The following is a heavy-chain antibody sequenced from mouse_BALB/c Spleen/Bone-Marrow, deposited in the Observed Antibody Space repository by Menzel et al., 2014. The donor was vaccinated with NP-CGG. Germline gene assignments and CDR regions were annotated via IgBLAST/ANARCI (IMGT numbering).Heavy chain of an antibody. V-gene: IGHV1-9*01. CDR3: ARKEGFWGTFAY. CDR1: GYTFSSYW. Sequence: VMLVESGAELMKPGASVKISCKATGYTFSSYWIEWVKQRPGHGLEWIGEILPGSGSTKYNEKFKGKATFTADTSSNTAYMQLSSLTSEDSAVYYCARKEGFWGTFAYWGQGTLVTVSA. CDR2: ILPGSGST. J-gene: IGHJ3*01. D-gene: IGHD4-1*01.